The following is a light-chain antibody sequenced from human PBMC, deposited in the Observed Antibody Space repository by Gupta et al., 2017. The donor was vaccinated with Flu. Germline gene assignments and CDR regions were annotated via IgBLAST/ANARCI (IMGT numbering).Light chain of an antibody. J-gene: IGKJ2*01. CDR1: QSVSSN. CDR3: QQYNNWPPTYT. CDR2: GAS. Sequence: EMVMTQSPATLSVSPGERATLSCRASQSVSSNLAWYQQKPGQAPRLLIYGASTRATGIPARFSGSGSGTEFTLTISSRQSEDFAVYYCQQYNNWPPTYTFGQGTKLEIK. V-gene: IGKV3-15*01.